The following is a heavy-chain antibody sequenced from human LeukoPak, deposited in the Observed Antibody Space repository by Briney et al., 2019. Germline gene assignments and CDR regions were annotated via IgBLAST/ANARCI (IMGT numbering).Heavy chain of an antibody. CDR1: GGSISSGGYY. D-gene: IGHD4-17*01. CDR2: IYHGGST. Sequence: KPSETLSLTCTVSGGSISSGGYYWSWIRQPPGKGLEWIGYIYHGGSTYYNPSLKSRVTISVDRSKNQFSLKLSSVTAADTAVYYCARDGEEYYFDYWGQGTLVTVSS. CDR3: ARDGEEYYFDY. V-gene: IGHV4-30-2*01. J-gene: IGHJ4*02.